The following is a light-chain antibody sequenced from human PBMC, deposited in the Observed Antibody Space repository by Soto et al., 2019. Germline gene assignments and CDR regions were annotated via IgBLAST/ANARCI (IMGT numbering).Light chain of an antibody. V-gene: IGKV3-20*01. Sequence: EIVLTQSPGTLSLSPGERATLSCRASQSVSSSYLAWYQQKPGQAPRLLIYGASSSATGIPDRFSGSGSGTDFTLTISRLQPKDFAVYYCQQYGSSPLTFGGGTKVESK. CDR3: QQYGSSPLT. CDR1: QSVSSSY. J-gene: IGKJ4*01. CDR2: GAS.